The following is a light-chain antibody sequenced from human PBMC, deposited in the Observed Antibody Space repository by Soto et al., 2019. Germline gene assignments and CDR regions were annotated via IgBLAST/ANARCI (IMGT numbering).Light chain of an antibody. CDR2: DVS. J-gene: IGLJ1*01. V-gene: IGLV2-14*01. CDR1: SSDVGNYNY. Sequence: QSVLAQPASLSGSPGQSITISCTGTSSDVGNYNYVSWYQQHPGKAPKLMIHDVSNRPSGVSNRFSGSKSGNTASLTISGLQAEVEADYYCSSYTRSSTYVFGTGTKVTVL. CDR3: SSYTRSSTYV.